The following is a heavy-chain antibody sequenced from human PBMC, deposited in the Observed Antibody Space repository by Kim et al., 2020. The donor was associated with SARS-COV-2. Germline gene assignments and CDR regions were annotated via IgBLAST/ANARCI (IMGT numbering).Heavy chain of an antibody. V-gene: IGHV4-39*07. D-gene: IGHD3-16*01. CDR3: ARDGDDYTKYFDS. Sequence: SETLSLTCSVSGGSFRGSSYYWGWIRQSPGKGLEWIGSISHSGTTHYNPSLKSRGSISMHTSKNQFSLRLTSVTAADTALYYCARDGDDYTKYFDSWGQGTLVTVSS. CDR2: ISHSGTT. CDR1: GGSFRGSSYY. J-gene: IGHJ4*02.